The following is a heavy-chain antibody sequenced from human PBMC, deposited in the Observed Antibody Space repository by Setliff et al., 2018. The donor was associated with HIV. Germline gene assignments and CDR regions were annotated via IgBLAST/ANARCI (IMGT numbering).Heavy chain of an antibody. J-gene: IGHJ6*03. CDR3: AIEEGSGYYSNFFYYYYMDV. D-gene: IGHD3-10*01. CDR1: VGTLSSYG. Sequence: ASVKVSCQASVGTLSSYGISWLRQAPGQGLGWLGGNIPIFGSANYAQKFQGRVTITADESTSTAYMELRRLRSEDTAVYYCAIEEGSGYYSNFFYYYYMDVWGKGTTVTVSS. CDR2: NIPIFGSA. V-gene: IGHV1-69*13.